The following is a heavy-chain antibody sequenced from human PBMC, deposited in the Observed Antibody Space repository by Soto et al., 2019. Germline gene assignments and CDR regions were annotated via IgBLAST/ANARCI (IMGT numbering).Heavy chain of an antibody. Sequence: QVQLVESGGGVVQPGRSLRLSCAASGFTFSSYAMHWVRQAPGKGLEWVAGISNDGSNKYYADSVKGRFTISRDNSKNTLYLQMNSLRAEATAVYYSGRDRLRYNWNDFPYDCSGMDVWGQGTTVTVSS. D-gene: IGHD1-1*01. CDR1: GFTFSSYA. CDR2: ISNDGSNK. CDR3: GRDRLRYNWNDFPYDCSGMDV. V-gene: IGHV3-30-3*01. J-gene: IGHJ6*02.